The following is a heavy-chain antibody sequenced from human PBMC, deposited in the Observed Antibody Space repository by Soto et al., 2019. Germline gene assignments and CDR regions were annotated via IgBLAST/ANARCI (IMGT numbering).Heavy chain of an antibody. D-gene: IGHD2-15*01. CDR1: VGSISFGGYY. V-gene: IGHV4-31*03. Sequence: SESLSIPCTFSVGSISFGGYYLSWIRQHRGKGLEWIGYVYYSGSTYYNPSLKSRVTISVDTSKNQFSLKLSSVTAAETAVYYCARDKQGYCSGGSCNPYYYYGMDFWGQGTTVTVSS. CDR3: ARDKQGYCSGGSCNPYYYYGMDF. J-gene: IGHJ6*01. CDR2: VYYSGST.